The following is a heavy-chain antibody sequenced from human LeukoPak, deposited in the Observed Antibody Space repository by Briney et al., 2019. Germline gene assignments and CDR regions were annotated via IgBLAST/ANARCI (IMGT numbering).Heavy chain of an antibody. CDR2: IYYSGST. CDR1: GGSISSGGYY. V-gene: IGHV4-31*03. D-gene: IGHD2-2*01. CDR3: ARGSVVVPAAIDY. J-gene: IGHJ4*02. Sequence: SETLSLTCTVSGGSISSGGYYWSWIRQHPGKGLEWIGYIYYSGSTYYNPSLKSRVTISVDTSKNQFSLKLSSVTAADTAVYYCARGSVVVPAAIDYWGQGTLVTVSS.